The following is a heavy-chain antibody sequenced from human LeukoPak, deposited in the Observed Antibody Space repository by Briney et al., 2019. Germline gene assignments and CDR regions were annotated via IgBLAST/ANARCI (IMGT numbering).Heavy chain of an antibody. CDR2: IYTSGST. Sequence: SETLSLTCTVSGGSISSYYWSWIRQPAGKGLEWIGRIYTSGSTNYNPSLKSRVTMSVDTSENQFSLKLSSVTAADTAVYYCARLLPKINDYYYYGMDVWGQGTTVTVSS. J-gene: IGHJ6*02. V-gene: IGHV4-4*07. CDR3: ARLLPKINDYYYYGMDV. D-gene: IGHD1-26*01. CDR1: GGSISSYY.